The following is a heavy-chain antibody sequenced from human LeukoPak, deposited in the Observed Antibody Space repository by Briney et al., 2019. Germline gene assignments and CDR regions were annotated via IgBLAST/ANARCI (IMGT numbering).Heavy chain of an antibody. Sequence: PGGSLRLSCAASGFTFSSYEMNWVRQAPGKGLEWISYISSSGSTIFYADSVKGRFTISRDNAKNSLYLQMNSLTADDTAVYYCAKEGIGGALDYWGQGIPVTVSS. CDR2: ISSSGSTI. D-gene: IGHD3-16*01. CDR3: AKEGIGGALDY. CDR1: GFTFSSYE. V-gene: IGHV3-48*03. J-gene: IGHJ4*02.